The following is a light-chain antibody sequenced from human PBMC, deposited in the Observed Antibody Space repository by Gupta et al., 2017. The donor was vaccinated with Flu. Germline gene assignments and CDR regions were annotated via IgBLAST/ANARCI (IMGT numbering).Light chain of an antibody. V-gene: IGLV4-69*01. CDR2: LNSYGSH. J-gene: IGLJ3*02. CDR1: SGHSSNA. CDR3: QTWGSGTQV. Sequence: QLALPHSPSASASLGDSVPLTCTLSSGHSSNAVAWYQQRPGKGPRYLLTLNSYGSHTRGDEVPDRFSGSNSGADRHLRISGRQSEDEADYYCQTWGSGTQVFGGGTRLTVL.